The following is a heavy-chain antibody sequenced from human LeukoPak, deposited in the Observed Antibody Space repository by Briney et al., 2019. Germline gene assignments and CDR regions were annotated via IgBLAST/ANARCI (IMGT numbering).Heavy chain of an antibody. CDR3: AKSPYSSSWSDAFDI. CDR2: IRGSGGST. V-gene: IGHV3-23*01. D-gene: IGHD6-13*01. J-gene: IGHJ3*02. CDR1: GFTFSSYA. Sequence: GGSLGLSCAASGFTFSSYAMSWVRQAPGKGLEWVSAIRGSGGSTHYADSVKGRFTISRDNSKNTLSLQMNSLRAEDTAVYYCAKSPYSSSWSDAFDIWGQGTMVTVSS.